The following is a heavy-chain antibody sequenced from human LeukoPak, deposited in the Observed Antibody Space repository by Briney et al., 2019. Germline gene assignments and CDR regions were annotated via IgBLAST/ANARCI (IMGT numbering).Heavy chain of an antibody. CDR1: GFTVNSNS. CDR2: IYSDNT. D-gene: IGHD4/OR15-4a*01. J-gene: IGHJ4*02. V-gene: IGHV3-53*01. Sequence: GGSLRLSCTVSGFTVNSNSMSWARQAPGKGLEWDSFIYSDNTHYSDSVKGRFTLSRDNSKNTLYLQMNSLRAEDTAVYYCARRAGAYSHPYDYGGQGTLVTVSS. CDR3: ARRAGAYSHPYDY.